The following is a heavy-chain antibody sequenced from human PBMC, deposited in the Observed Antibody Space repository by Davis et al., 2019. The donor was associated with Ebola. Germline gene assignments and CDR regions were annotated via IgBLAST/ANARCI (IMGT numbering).Heavy chain of an antibody. D-gene: IGHD4-17*01. CDR3: ARGPPDGDYAGYYYYYYMDV. Sequence: PSETLSLTCTVSGGSISSYYWSWIRQPPGKGLEWIGYINHSGSTNYNPSLKSRVTISVDTSKNQFSLKLSSVTAADTAVYYCARGPPDGDYAGYYYYYYMDVWGKGTTVTVSS. J-gene: IGHJ6*03. CDR2: INHSGST. V-gene: IGHV4-59*12. CDR1: GGSISSYY.